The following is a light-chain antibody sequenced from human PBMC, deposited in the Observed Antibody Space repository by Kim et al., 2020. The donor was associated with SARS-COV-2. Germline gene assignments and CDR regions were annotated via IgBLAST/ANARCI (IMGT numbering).Light chain of an antibody. Sequence: PGERATLSCRASQSVSSSYFAWYQQKPGQAPRLLIYGASSRATDIPDRFSGSGSGTDFTLTISRLEPEDFAVYYCQHYGSSPPWTFGQGTKVDIK. J-gene: IGKJ1*01. CDR2: GAS. CDR3: QHYGSSPPWT. CDR1: QSVSSSY. V-gene: IGKV3-20*01.